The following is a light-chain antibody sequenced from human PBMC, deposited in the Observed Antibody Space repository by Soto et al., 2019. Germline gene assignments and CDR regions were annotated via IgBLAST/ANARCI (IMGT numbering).Light chain of an antibody. V-gene: IGKV3-15*01. CDR3: QQYNNWPFS. J-gene: IGKJ5*01. CDR2: DVS. Sequence: EIVMTQSPATLSVSPGERAALSCRAGQGVTTNFAWYQQKSGQSPRLLIYDVSIRATGVPARFSATGSETDLTLTISGLQSEDSAVYFCQQYNNWPFSVGQGTRLEIK. CDR1: QGVTTN.